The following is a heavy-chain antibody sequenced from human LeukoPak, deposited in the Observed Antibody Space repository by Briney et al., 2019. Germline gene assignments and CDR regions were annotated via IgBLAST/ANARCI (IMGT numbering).Heavy chain of an antibody. J-gene: IGHJ3*02. Sequence: PSETLSLTCAVSGGSINNGGYSWSWIRQPPGKGLEWIGYIYHSESTYYNPSLKNRVTISIDRSKNQLSLNLSSVTAADTAVYYYARVPSDYYDSDDYYYHDAFDIWGQGTMVTVSS. V-gene: IGHV4-30-2*01. CDR3: ARVPSDYYDSDDYYYHDAFDI. CDR2: IYHSEST. D-gene: IGHD3-22*01. CDR1: GGSINNGGYS.